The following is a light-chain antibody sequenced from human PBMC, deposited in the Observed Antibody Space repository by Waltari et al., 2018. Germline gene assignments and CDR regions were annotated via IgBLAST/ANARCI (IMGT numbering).Light chain of an antibody. V-gene: IGLV2-14*03. Sequence: QSALTQPASVSGFPGQSITISCTGASSDVGSYNHVPWYQQHPGKAPKLRIYGVANRPSGVSNRFSGSKSGNTASLTISGLQAEDEADYYCTSYTSSSTWVFGGGTKLTVL. J-gene: IGLJ3*02. CDR1: SSDVGSYNH. CDR3: TSYTSSSTWV. CDR2: GVA.